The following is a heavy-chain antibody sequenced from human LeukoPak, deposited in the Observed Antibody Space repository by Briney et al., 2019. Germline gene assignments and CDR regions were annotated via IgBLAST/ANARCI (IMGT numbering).Heavy chain of an antibody. CDR3: ARYGGYYMDV. CDR2: INQDGNKK. J-gene: IGHJ6*03. Sequence: GGSLRLSCAVSGFTFSSYWMTWVRQAPGRGLEWVANINQDGNKKYCVDSVKGRFTSSRDNAKNSLYLQMNSLRGEDTAVYYCARYGGYYMDVWGKGTTVTVSS. CDR1: GFTFSSYW. V-gene: IGHV3-7*01. D-gene: IGHD4-23*01.